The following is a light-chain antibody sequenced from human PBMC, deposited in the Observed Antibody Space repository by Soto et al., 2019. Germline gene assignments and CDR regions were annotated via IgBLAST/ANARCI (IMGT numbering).Light chain of an antibody. CDR3: QQYGSSPWT. Sequence: IVMTQSPATLSVSPGEGATLTCRASQSVGTKISGYQQKPGQAPRLLIYGASSRATGIPDRFSGSGSGTDFTLTISRLEPEDFAVYYCQQYGSSPWTFGQGTKVDIK. CDR1: QSVGTK. V-gene: IGKV3-20*01. J-gene: IGKJ1*01. CDR2: GAS.